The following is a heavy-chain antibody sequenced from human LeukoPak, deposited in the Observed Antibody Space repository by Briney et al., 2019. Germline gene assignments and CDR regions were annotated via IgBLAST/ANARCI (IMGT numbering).Heavy chain of an antibody. CDR2: INQDGSVK. J-gene: IGHJ6*03. Sequence: GGSLRLSCAVSGFTFSRYWMSWVRQAPGKGPEWVANINQDGSVKYYVDSVKGRFTISRDSATNPLYLQMNSLRAEDTAVYYCTRDSQDSYVYYMVVWGKGTTVTVSS. CDR3: TRDSQDSYVYYMVV. D-gene: IGHD3-10*02. V-gene: IGHV3-7*01. CDR1: GFTFSRYW.